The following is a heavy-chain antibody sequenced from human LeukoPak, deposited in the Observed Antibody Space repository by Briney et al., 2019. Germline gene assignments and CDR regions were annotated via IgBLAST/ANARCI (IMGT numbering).Heavy chain of an antibody. V-gene: IGHV3-48*04. CDR1: GFTFSSYS. CDR2: ISSSSSTI. J-gene: IGHJ4*02. Sequence: GGSLRLSCAASGFTFSSYSMNWVRQAPGKGLEWVSYISSSSSTIYYADSVKGRFTISRDNAKNSLYLQMNSLRAEDTAVYYCARANPGYYDSSPDYWGQGTLVTVSS. CDR3: ARANPGYYDSSPDY. D-gene: IGHD3-22*01.